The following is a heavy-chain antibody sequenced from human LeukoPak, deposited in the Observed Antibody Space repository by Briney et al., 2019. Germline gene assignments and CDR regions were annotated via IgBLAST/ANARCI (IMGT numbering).Heavy chain of an antibody. V-gene: IGHV4-61*05. CDR3: ARRYCTGGTCYSFAFDI. D-gene: IGHD2-15*01. CDR1: GGSILDSTYY. CDR2: IYYSGST. Sequence: PSETLSLTCTVSGGSILDSTYYWAWIRQPPGKGLEWIGYIYYSGSTNYNPSLKSRVTISLDTSKNQFSLKLSSVTAADTAVYYCARRYCTGGTCYSFAFDIWGQGTMVTVSS. J-gene: IGHJ3*02.